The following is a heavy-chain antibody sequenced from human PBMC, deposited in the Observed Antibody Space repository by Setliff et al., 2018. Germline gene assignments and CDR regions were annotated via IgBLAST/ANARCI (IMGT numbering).Heavy chain of an antibody. Sequence: GGSLRLSCAASGFTFDDYGMSWVRQAPGKGLEWVSGINWNGVKTDYAESLKGRFAISRDNARNSLYLQMNSLRAEDTALYYCAREARMGCFDYWGQGTPVTVSS. CDR2: INWNGVKT. CDR1: GFTFDDYG. CDR3: AREARMGCFDY. D-gene: IGHD6-19*01. J-gene: IGHJ4*02. V-gene: IGHV3-20*04.